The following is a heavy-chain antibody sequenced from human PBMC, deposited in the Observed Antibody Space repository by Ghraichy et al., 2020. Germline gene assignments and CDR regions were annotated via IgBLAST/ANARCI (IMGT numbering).Heavy chain of an antibody. J-gene: IGHJ6*02. D-gene: IGHD5-12*01. Sequence: GGSLRLSCAASGFTFSSYDMHWVRQATGKDLEWVSAIGTAGDTYYPGSVKGRFTISRENAKNSLYLQMNSLRAGDTAVYYCARGSGYDGTPDYYFGMDVWGQGTTVTVPS. CDR3: ARGSGYDGTPDYYFGMDV. CDR1: GFTFSSYD. CDR2: IGTAGDT. V-gene: IGHV3-13*01.